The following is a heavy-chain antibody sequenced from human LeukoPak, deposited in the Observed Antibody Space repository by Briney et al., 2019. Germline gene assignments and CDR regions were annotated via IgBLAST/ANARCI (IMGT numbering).Heavy chain of an antibody. CDR2: IYTGGT. J-gene: IGHJ4*02. CDR1: GGSISRYY. CDR3: ARSPGAHSDY. V-gene: IGHV4-4*07. Sequence: SETLSLTCTVSGGSISRYYWSWIRQPAGKGLEWIGRIYTGGTTYIPSLKSRVTMSVDMSKNQFSLKLSSVTAADTAVYYCARSPGAHSDYWGQGTLVTVSS.